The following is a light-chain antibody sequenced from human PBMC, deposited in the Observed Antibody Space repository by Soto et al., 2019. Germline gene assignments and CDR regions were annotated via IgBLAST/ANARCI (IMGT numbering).Light chain of an antibody. J-gene: IGKJ1*01. CDR3: QQYGSHGT. CDR1: QSVSSSY. CDR2: GAS. V-gene: IGKV3-20*01. Sequence: EIVLTQSPGTLSLSPGERATLSCRASQSVSSSYLAWYQQKPGQAPRLLIYGASSRATGIPDRFSGSGSGTDFILTISRLEPEDFAVYYCQQYGSHGTFGQGTKVEIK.